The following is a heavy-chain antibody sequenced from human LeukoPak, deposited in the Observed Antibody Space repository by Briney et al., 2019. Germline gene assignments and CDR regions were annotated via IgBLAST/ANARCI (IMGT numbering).Heavy chain of an antibody. J-gene: IGHJ6*03. CDR3: ARVPRRDGYNLYYYYYMDV. Sequence: SETLSLTCTVSGGSISSYYWSWIRQPPGKGLEWIGYIYYSGSTNYNPSLKSRVTMSVDTSKNQFSLKLSSVTAADTAVYYCARVPRRDGYNLYYYYYMDVWGKGTTVTISS. CDR2: IYYSGST. D-gene: IGHD5-24*01. CDR1: GGSISSYY. V-gene: IGHV4-59*01.